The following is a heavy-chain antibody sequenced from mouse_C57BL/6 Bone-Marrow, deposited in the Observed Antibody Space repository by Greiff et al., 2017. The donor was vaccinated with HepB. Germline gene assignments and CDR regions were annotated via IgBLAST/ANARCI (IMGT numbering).Heavy chain of an antibody. CDR2: ISDGGSYT. D-gene: IGHD4-1*01. J-gene: IGHJ3*01. CDR1: GFTFSSYA. V-gene: IGHV5-4*01. Sequence: VQLKESGGGLVKPGGSLKLSCAASGFTFSSYAMSWVRQTPEKRLEWVATISDGGSYTYYPDNVKGRFTISRDNAKNNLYLQMSHLKSEDTAMYYCARDRLGRFAYWGQGTLVTVSA. CDR3: ARDRLGRFAY.